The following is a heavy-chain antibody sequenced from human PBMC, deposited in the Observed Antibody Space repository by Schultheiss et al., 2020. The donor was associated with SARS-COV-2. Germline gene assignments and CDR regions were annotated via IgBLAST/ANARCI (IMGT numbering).Heavy chain of an antibody. CDR3: ASSRRPYYYYGMDV. D-gene: IGHD2-2*01. J-gene: IGHJ6*02. Sequence: GGSLRLSCAASGFTFSSFAMHWVRQAPGKGLEWVAVIWYDGSNKYYADSVKGRFTISRDNSKNTLYLQMNSLRAEDTAVYYCASSRRPYYYYGMDVWGQGTTVTVSS. CDR2: IWYDGSNK. CDR1: GFTFSSFA. V-gene: IGHV3-30*04.